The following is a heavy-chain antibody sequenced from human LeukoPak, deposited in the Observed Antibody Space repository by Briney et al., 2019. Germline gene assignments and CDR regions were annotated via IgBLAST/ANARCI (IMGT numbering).Heavy chain of an antibody. J-gene: IGHJ4*02. Sequence: ASETLSLTCTVSGGSINTSTYYWGWIRQPPGKGLEWIGSIYYSGSTYYNPSLKSRITISVDTSKNQFSLKLSSVTAADTAVYYCASHYFGSGTYGGTEHLFDYWGQGTLVTVSS. V-gene: IGHV4-39*01. CDR2: IYYSGST. CDR3: ASHYFGSGTYGGTEHLFDY. CDR1: GGSINTSTYY. D-gene: IGHD3-10*01.